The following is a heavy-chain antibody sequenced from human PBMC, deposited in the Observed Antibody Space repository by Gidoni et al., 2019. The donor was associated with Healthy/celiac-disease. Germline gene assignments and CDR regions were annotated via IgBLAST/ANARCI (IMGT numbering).Heavy chain of an antibody. J-gene: IGHJ5*02. V-gene: IGHV3-33*01. CDR1: GFTFRSYG. CDR3: AREGIAVAGTFLENNWFDP. D-gene: IGHD6-19*01. Sequence: QVQLVESGGGVVQPGRSLRLSCAASGFTFRSYGLHWVRQAPGKGMEWVAVIWYDGSNKYYADSVKGRFTISRDNSKNTLYLQMNSLRAEDTAVYYCAREGIAVAGTFLENNWFDPWGQGTLVTVSS. CDR2: IWYDGSNK.